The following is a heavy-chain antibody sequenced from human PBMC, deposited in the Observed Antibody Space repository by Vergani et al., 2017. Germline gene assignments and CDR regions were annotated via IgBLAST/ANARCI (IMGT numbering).Heavy chain of an antibody. CDR3: AKGGGYYYYMDV. CDR1: GFSLSRFW. CDR2: ISPDGSAT. J-gene: IGHJ6*03. D-gene: IGHD2-15*01. V-gene: IGHV3-7*03. Sequence: EVQLVESGGGLVQPGGSLRLSCAASGFSLSRFWMSWVRQAPDKGLEWVAHISPDGSATSYVDSVTGRFTISRDNSKNTLYLQMNSLRAEDTAVYYCAKGGGYYYYMDVWGKGTTVTVSS.